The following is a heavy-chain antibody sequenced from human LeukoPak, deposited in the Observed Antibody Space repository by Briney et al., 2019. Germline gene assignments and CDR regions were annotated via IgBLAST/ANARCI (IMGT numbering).Heavy chain of an antibody. CDR3: ASASSSWYAADFDY. CDR2: ISGSGGST. CDR1: GFTFSSYG. J-gene: IGHJ4*02. V-gene: IGHV3-23*01. D-gene: IGHD6-13*01. Sequence: GGTLRLSCAASGFTFSSYGMSWVRQAPGKGLEWVSAISGSGGSTYYADSVKGRFTISRDNSKNTLYLQMNSLGAEDTAVYYCASASSSWYAADFDYWAQGTLVTVSS.